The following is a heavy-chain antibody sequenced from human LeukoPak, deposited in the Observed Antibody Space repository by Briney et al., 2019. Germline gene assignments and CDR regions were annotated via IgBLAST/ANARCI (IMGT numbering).Heavy chain of an antibody. D-gene: IGHD6-19*01. CDR2: INSRGTTI. CDR1: GFSFSDYY. V-gene: IGHV3-11*01. Sequence: GGSLRLSCAASGFSFSDYYMSWIRQAPGKGLEWISNINSRGTTIYYADSVKGRFTISRDNAKNSLYLQMNSLRAEDTALYYCAKDTGYSSGWYPEYFQHWGQGTLVTVSS. CDR3: AKDTGYSSGWYPEYFQH. J-gene: IGHJ1*01.